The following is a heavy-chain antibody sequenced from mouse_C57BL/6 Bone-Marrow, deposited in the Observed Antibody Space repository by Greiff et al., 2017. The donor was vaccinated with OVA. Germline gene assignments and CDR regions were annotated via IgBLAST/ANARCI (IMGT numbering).Heavy chain of an antibody. V-gene: IGHV1-26*01. D-gene: IGHD1-1*01. CDR1: GYTFTDYY. Sequence: EVQLQQSGPELVKPGASVKISCKASGYTFTDYYMNWVKQSHGKSLEWIGDINPNNGGTSYNQKFKGKATLTVDKSSSTAYMELRSLTSEDSAVYYCARSRVLLRYLFAYWGQGTLVTVSA. CDR3: ARSRVLLRYLFAY. CDR2: INPNNGGT. J-gene: IGHJ3*01.